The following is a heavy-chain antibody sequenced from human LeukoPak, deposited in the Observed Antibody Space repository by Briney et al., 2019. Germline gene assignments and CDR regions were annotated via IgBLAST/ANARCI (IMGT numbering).Heavy chain of an antibody. CDR3: ARLLRNIAAAVYYFDY. CDR2: IYPSDSDT. CDR1: GYSFTNYW. J-gene: IGHJ4*02. Sequence: GESLKISCKGSGYSFTNYWIGWVRQMPGKGLEWMGIIYPSDSDTRYSPSFQGQVTISADKPISTAYLQWSSLKASDTAMYYCARLLRNIAAAVYYFDYWGQGTLVTVSS. D-gene: IGHD6-13*01. V-gene: IGHV5-51*01.